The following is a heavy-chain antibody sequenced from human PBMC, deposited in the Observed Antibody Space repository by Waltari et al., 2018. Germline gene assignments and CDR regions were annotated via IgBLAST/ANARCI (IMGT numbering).Heavy chain of an antibody. D-gene: IGHD3-16*01. V-gene: IGHV3-7*01. CDR3: ARDRGGELTY. Sequence: EVQLVESGGGLVQPGGSLRLSCVVTGFTVSGNWMSWIRQGQGKGLEWVANIGQDGSENFYVDSVKGRFTISRDNAKNSLYLQMNSLRAEDTAVYYCARDRGGELTYWGQGTLVTVSS. CDR2: IGQDGSEN. CDR1: GFTVSGNW. J-gene: IGHJ4*02.